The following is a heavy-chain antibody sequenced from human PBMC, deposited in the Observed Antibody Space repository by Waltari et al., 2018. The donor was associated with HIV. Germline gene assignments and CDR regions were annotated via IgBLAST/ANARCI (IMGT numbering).Heavy chain of an antibody. CDR2: MNPNGGAT. V-gene: IGHV1-2*02. CDR1: GYSFIDHY. J-gene: IGHJ4*02. CDR3: VRDRGFNWNGDV. Sequence: QVQLVQSGAEVKRPGASVKVSCKASGYSFIDHYVFWVRQVPGPGLEWMGCMNPNGGATNYAQTFQGRITMTSDTSITTAYMELSGLTSDDTAMFYCVRDRGFNWNGDVWGQGTLVTVSS. D-gene: IGHD1-20*01.